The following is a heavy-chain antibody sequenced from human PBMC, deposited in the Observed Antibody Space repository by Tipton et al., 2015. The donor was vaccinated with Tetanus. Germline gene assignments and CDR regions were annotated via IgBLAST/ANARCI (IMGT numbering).Heavy chain of an antibody. CDR3: ARHNSGYFTFFDS. CDR2: IYSSGDT. D-gene: IGHD3-3*01. CDR1: GVSIADNTNY. J-gene: IGHJ4*02. Sequence: TLSLTCTVSGVSIADNTNYWGWIRQPPGKGLEWIGSIYSSGDTYSNPSLKSRVTMSVDTSGNQFSLRLSSVTAADTAEYYCARHNSGYFTFFDSWGQGILVTVSS. V-gene: IGHV4-39*01.